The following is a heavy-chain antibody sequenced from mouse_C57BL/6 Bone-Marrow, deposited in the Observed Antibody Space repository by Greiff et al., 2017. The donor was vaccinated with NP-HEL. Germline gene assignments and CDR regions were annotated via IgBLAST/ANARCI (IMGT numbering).Heavy chain of an antibody. CDR2: IDPSDSYT. J-gene: IGHJ2*01. Sequence: VQLQQPGAELVRPGTSVKLSCKASGYTFTSYWIDWVKQRPGQGLEWIGVIDPSDSYTNYNQKFKGKATLTVDTSSSTAYMQLSSLTSEDSAVYYCARSFITREYFDYWGQGTTLTVSS. CDR3: ARSFITREYFDY. D-gene: IGHD1-1*01. V-gene: IGHV1-59*01. CDR1: GYTFTSYW.